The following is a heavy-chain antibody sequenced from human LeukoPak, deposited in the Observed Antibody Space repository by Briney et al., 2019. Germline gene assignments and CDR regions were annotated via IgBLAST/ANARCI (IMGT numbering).Heavy chain of an antibody. CDR3: ARDRNNWNRYYYYYMDV. CDR1: GFTFSSYA. Sequence: PGGSLRLSCAASGFTFSSYAMHWVRQAPGKGLEWVAVISYDGSNKYYADSVKGRFTISRDNSKNTLYLQMNSLRAEDTAVYYCARDRNNWNRYYYYYMDVWGKGTTVTVSS. V-gene: IGHV3-30*01. J-gene: IGHJ6*03. D-gene: IGHD1-20*01. CDR2: ISYDGSNK.